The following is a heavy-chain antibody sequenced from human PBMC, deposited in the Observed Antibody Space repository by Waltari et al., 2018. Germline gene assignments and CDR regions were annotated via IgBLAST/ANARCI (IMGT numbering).Heavy chain of an antibody. Sequence: QLQLQESGPGLVKASETLSLTCTVSGDSISSSSYYWGWVRQPPGKGLEWIGNMYYSGRPYYNQSLKRRVPIAWDTAQSQFSLKLSAVTAADTSMYYCVRHARTTSGGKHFDHWGQGMLVTVSP. CDR1: GDSISSSSYY. D-gene: IGHD2-15*01. CDR3: VRHARTTSGGKHFDH. CDR2: MYYSGRP. J-gene: IGHJ4*02. V-gene: IGHV4-39*01.